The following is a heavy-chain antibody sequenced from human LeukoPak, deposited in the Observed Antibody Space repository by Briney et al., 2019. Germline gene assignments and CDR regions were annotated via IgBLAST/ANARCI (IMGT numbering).Heavy chain of an antibody. J-gene: IGHJ3*02. V-gene: IGHV1-58*01. CDR3: AAASPDDAFDI. CDR1: GCTFTSSA. CDR2: IVVGSGNT. Sequence: SVKVSCKGSGCTFTSSAVQWVRQARGQRLEWIGWIVVGSGNTNYAQKFQERVTITRDMSTSTAYMELSSLRSEDTAVYYCAAASPDDAFDIWGQGTMVTVSS.